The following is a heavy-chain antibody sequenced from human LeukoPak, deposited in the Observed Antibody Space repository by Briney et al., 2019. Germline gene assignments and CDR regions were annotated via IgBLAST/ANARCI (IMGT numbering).Heavy chain of an antibody. D-gene: IGHD6-13*01. J-gene: IGHJ4*02. Sequence: AASVKVSCTASGYTFTSYGISWVRQAPGQGLEWMGWISAYDGNTHYAQKLQGRVTMTTDTTTNTAYMDLRSLRSDDTAVYYCARDPPRGNTWYGFDYWGQGTLVTVSS. V-gene: IGHV1-18*01. CDR2: ISAYDGNT. CDR1: GYTFTSYG. CDR3: ARDPPRGNTWYGFDY.